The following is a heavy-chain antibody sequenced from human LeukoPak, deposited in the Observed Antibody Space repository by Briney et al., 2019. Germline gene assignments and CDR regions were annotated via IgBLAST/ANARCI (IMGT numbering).Heavy chain of an antibody. CDR1: GGSISSYY. D-gene: IGHD5-18*01. Sequence: SETLSLTCTVSGGSISSYYWSWIRQPPGKGLEWIGYIYYSGSTNYNPSLKSRVTISVDTSKNQFSLKLSSVTAADTAVYYCARVGYSYVEFDYWGQGTLVTVSS. CDR2: IYYSGST. CDR3: ARVGYSYVEFDY. J-gene: IGHJ4*02. V-gene: IGHV4-59*01.